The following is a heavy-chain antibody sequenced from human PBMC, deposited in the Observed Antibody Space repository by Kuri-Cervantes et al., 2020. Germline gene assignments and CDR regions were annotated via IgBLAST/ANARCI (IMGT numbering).Heavy chain of an antibody. CDR1: GFTFSSYS. J-gene: IGHJ4*02. CDR2: ISSSSSYI. V-gene: IGHV3-21*03. CDR3: ARYMVGATGSDY. Sequence: LSLTCAASGFTFSSYSMNWVRQAPGKGLEWVSSISSSSSYIYYADSVKGRFTISRDNAKNSLYLQMNSLRAEDTAVYYCARYMVGATGSDYWGQGTLVTVSS. D-gene: IGHD1-26*01.